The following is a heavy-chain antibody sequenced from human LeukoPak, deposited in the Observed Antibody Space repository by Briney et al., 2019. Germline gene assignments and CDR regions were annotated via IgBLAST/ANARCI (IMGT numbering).Heavy chain of an antibody. D-gene: IGHD3-16*02. J-gene: IGHJ4*02. CDR3: VWGSYRYNPAFDY. CDR2: IIPIFGTA. V-gene: IGHV1-69*05. Sequence: VASVKVSCKASGGTFSSYAISWVRQAPGQGLEWMGGIIPIFGTANYAQKFQGRVTMTTDTSTSTAYMELRSLRSDDTAVYYCVWGSYRYNPAFDYWGQGTLVTVSS. CDR1: GGTFSSYA.